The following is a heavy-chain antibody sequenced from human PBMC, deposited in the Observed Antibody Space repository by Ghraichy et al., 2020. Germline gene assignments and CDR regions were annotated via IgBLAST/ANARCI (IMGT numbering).Heavy chain of an antibody. V-gene: IGHV1-8*01. D-gene: IGHD5-24*01. J-gene: IGHJ6*02. CDR1: GYTLSTHD. Sequence: ASVKVSCKPSGYTLSTHDVNWVRQAAGQGLEWMGWMNPNSGNTGYAQKFRGRLTLTMDTSISTAYMELSSLTSEDTAVYYCASQRWIKTTWYSYYGLDVWGQGTTVTVSS. CDR2: MNPNSGNT. CDR3: ASQRWIKTTWYSYYGLDV.